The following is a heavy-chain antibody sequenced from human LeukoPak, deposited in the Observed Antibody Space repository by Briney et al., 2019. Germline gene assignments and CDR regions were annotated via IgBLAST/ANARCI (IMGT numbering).Heavy chain of an antibody. CDR2: IYYSGST. Sequence: SQTLSLTCTVSGNSISSGDNYWSWIRQPPGKGLEWIGYIYYSGSTNYNPSLKSRVTISVDTSKNQFSLKLSSVTAADTAVYYCARGLANYYYYYYMDVWGKGTTVTVSS. V-gene: IGHV4-61*08. CDR1: GNSISSGDNY. CDR3: ARGLANYYYYYYMDV. J-gene: IGHJ6*03.